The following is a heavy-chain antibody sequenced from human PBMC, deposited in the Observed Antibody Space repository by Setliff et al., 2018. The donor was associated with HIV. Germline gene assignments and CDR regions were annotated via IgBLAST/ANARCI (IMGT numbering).Heavy chain of an antibody. V-gene: IGHV4-34*01. Sequence: PSETLSLTCAVYGGSFSDYYWTWIRQAPGKGLDWIGEISHTGSTEYNPSLKSRVTISMDKSKNQFSLRLTSVTAADTAVYYCARGVAAAGLWGQGTLVTVSS. CDR3: ARGVAAAGL. CDR2: ISHTGST. D-gene: IGHD6-13*01. J-gene: IGHJ4*02. CDR1: GGSFSDYY.